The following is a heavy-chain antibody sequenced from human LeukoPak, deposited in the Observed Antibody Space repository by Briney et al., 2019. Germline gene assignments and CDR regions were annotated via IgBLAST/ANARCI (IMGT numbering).Heavy chain of an antibody. CDR2: ISKDGSNI. Sequence: GGSLRLSCAASGFTFSSYGMHWVRQAPGKGLEWVAVISKDGSNIYSTDSVKARFTISRDNSNNTLYLQMNNLRAEDTAVYYCARNQKGWPFAYWGQGVLVTVSS. CDR3: ARNQKGWPFAY. CDR1: GFTFSSYG. D-gene: IGHD6-19*01. V-gene: IGHV3-30*03. J-gene: IGHJ4*02.